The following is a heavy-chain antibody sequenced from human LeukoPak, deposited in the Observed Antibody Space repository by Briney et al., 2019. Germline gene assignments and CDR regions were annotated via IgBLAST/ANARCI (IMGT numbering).Heavy chain of an antibody. J-gene: IGHJ6*03. V-gene: IGHV4-34*01. D-gene: IGHD3-10*01. CDR3: ARGSGVSRPGDYYYYMDV. Sequence: SETLSLTCAVYGGFFRGYDWSWIRQPPGKGLEWIGEINHSGSTNSNPSLKSRVTISVDTSKNQFSLNVSSVTAADTAVYYCARGSGVSRPGDYYYYMDVWGKWTTVTVSS. CDR1: GGFFRGYD. CDR2: INHSGST.